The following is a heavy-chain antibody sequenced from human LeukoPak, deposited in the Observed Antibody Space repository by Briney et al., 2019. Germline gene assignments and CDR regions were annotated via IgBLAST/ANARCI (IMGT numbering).Heavy chain of an antibody. V-gene: IGHV4-61*02. D-gene: IGHD3-16*02. CDR3: ARDLGVCGSYCSYFDY. CDR1: GGSISSGSYY. Sequence: SETLSLTCTVSGGSISSGSYYWSWIRQPAGKGLEWIGRIYTSGSTNYNPSLKSRVTISVDTSKNQFSLKLSSVTAADTAVYYCARDLGVCGSYCSYFDYWGQGTLVTVSS. CDR2: IYTSGST. J-gene: IGHJ4*02.